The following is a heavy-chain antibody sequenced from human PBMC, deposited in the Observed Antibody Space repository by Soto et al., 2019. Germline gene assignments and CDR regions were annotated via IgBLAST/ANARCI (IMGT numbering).Heavy chain of an antibody. V-gene: IGHV3-23*01. CDR2: VSASGPST. D-gene: IGHD2-21*02. CDR3: AKENRDCYWCGEH. Sequence: EVRLLESGGGLVQPGGSLRLSCAASGFTFGDYAMSWVRQAPGKGLEWVSTVSASGPSTYYADSVKGRFTISRDNSRSTLYLQMNSLSADDPALYYCAKENRDCYWCGEHWGQGTLVTVSS. CDR1: GFTFGDYA. J-gene: IGHJ4*02.